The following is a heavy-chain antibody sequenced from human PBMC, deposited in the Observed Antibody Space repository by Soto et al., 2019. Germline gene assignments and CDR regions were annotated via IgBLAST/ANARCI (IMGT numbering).Heavy chain of an antibody. V-gene: IGHV1-2*04. CDR3: ARGNRRYYDSSGYSTDY. J-gene: IGHJ4*02. D-gene: IGHD3-22*01. CDR1: GYTFTGYY. CDR2: INPNSGGT. Sequence: ASVKVSCKASGYTFTGYYMHWVRQAPGQGLEWMGWINPNSGGTNYAQKFQGWVTMTRDTSISTAYMELSRLRSDDTAVYYCARGNRRYYDSSGYSTDYWGQGTLVTVSS.